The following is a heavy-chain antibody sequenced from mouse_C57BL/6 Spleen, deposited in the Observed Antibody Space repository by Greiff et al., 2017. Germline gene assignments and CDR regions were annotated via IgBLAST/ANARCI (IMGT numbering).Heavy chain of an antibody. V-gene: IGHV1-80*01. CDR2: IYPGDGDT. J-gene: IGHJ3*01. CDR1: GYAFSSYW. CDR3: ARLGSSYEFAY. D-gene: IGHD1-1*01. Sequence: VQLQQSGAELVKPGASVKISCKASGYAFSSYWMNWVKQRPGKGLEWIGQIYPGDGDTNYNGKFTGKATLTADKSSSTAYMQLSSLTSEDSAVYFCARLGSSYEFAYWGQGTLVTVSA.